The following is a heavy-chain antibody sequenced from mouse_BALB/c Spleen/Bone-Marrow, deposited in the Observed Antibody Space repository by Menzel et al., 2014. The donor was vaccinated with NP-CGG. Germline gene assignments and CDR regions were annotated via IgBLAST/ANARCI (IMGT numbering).Heavy chain of an antibody. J-gene: IGHJ2*01. D-gene: IGHD2-4*01. CDR3: ASYDYGYYFDY. Sequence: EVQLQQSGAELVKPGASVKLSCTTSGFNIKDTYMHWAKLRPEQGLEWIGRIVPANGNTKYAPKFQGKATITADTSSNTVYLQLSSLTSEDTAVYFCASYDYGYYFDYWGQGATLTVSS. V-gene: IGHV14-3*02. CDR1: GFNIKDTY. CDR2: IVPANGNT.